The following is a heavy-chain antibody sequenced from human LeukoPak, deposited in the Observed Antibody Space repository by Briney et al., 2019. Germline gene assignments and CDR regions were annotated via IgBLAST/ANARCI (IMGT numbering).Heavy chain of an antibody. V-gene: IGHV3-48*02. J-gene: IGHJ4*02. Sequence: TGGSLRLSCVGSGFSFSTSEMNWVRQAPGKGPEWVSHISRTSTTIYYADSVKGRFTVSRDNAKNSLYLQMNSLRDEDTAVYYCARELYYDFWSSYYPFDYWGQGTLITVSS. D-gene: IGHD3-3*01. CDR2: ISRTSTTI. CDR3: ARELYYDFWSSYYPFDY. CDR1: GFSFSTSE.